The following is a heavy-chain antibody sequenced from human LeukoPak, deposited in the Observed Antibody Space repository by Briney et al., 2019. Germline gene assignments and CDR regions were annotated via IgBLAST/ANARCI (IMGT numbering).Heavy chain of an antibody. V-gene: IGHV4-59*01. CDR2: IYYSGST. D-gene: IGHD6-13*01. CDR1: GGSIGSYY. J-gene: IGHJ6*03. CDR3: ARTTEAHSWLTRYYSYYMDV. Sequence: SETLSLTCTVSGGSIGSYYWSWIRQPPGKGLEWIGYIYYSGSTNYNPSLKSRVTISVDTSKNQFSLRLRSVTAADTAVYYCARTTEAHSWLTRYYSYYMDVWGNGTTVTVSS.